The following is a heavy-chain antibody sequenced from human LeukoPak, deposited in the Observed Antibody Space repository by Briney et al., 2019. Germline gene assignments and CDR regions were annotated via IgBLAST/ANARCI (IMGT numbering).Heavy chain of an antibody. D-gene: IGHD2-2*02. V-gene: IGHV3-48*03. CDR3: ARLPIVVPAAIGPNWFDP. Sequence: GGSLRLSCAASGFTFSSYEMNWVRQAPGKGLEWVSYISSSGSTIYYADSVKGRFTISRDNAKNSLYLQMNSLRAEDTAVYYCARLPIVVPAAIGPNWFDPWGQGTLVTVSS. CDR1: GFTFSSYE. J-gene: IGHJ5*02. CDR2: ISSSGSTI.